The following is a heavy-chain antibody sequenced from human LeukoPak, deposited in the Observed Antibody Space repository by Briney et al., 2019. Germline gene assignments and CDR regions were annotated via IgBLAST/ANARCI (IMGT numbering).Heavy chain of an antibody. D-gene: IGHD1-7*01. J-gene: IGHJ4*02. CDR3: ARLANYVPVY. V-gene: IGHV3-30*02. Sequence: PGGSLRLSCAASGFTFSSYGMHWVRQAPGKGLEWVAFIRYDGSNKYYADSVKGRFTISRDNSKNTLYLQMNSLRAEDTAVYYCARLANYVPVYWGQGTLVIVSS. CDR2: IRYDGSNK. CDR1: GFTFSSYG.